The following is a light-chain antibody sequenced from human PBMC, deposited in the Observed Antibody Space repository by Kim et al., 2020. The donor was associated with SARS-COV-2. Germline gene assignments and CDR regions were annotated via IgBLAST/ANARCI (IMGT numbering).Light chain of an antibody. J-gene: IGLJ2*01. CDR1: SLKSYY. V-gene: IGLV3-19*01. CDR2: GDR. CDR3: NSRDTTGIRVV. Sequence: SYELTQDPSVSVALGQTVRITCQGDSLKSYYTSWYLQKPGQAPILVMSGDRNRPSGIPDRFSGSSSEDTASLTITGAQAEDEGYYYCNSRDTTGIRVVFGGGTQLTVL.